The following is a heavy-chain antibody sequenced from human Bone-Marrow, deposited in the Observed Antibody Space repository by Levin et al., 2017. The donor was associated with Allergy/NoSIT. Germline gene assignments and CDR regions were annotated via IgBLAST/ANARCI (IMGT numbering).Heavy chain of an antibody. Sequence: PGGSLRLSCAASGFTFSGHVMHWVRQAPGKGLEWVSVISYDGSNKYYADSVKGRFTISRDNSNKTLYLQMSSLRAEDTAVYYCAKGDWDIVATSDSLDGFDVWGQGTMVTVSS. V-gene: IGHV3-30*18. CDR3: AKGDWDIVATSDSLDGFDV. D-gene: IGHD5-12*01. CDR1: GFTFSGHV. CDR2: ISYDGSNK. J-gene: IGHJ3*01.